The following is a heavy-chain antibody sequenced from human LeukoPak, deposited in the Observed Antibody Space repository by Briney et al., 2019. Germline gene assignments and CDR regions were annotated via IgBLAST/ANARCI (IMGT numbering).Heavy chain of an antibody. J-gene: IGHJ4*02. D-gene: IGHD3-10*01. CDR3: ARVSTRITMVLGVRRLLDY. CDR1: GYTFTRYG. V-gene: IGHV1-18*01. CDR2: ISAYNGNT. Sequence: RASVKVSCKASGYTFTRYGISWVRQAPGQGLEGMGWISAYNGNTNYAQKLQGRVTMTTGTSTSTAYMEVRRLRPDDTAVYYCARVSTRITMVLGVRRLLDYWGQGTLVTDSS.